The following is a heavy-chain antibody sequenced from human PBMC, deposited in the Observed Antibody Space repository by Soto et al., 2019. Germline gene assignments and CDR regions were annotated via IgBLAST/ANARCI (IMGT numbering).Heavy chain of an antibody. CDR3: ARERGNRIYYYYGMAV. CDR1: GFTFSSYG. Sequence: QVQLVESGGGVVQPGRSLRLSCAASGFTFSSYGMHWVRQAPGKGLEWVAVISYDGSNKYYADSVKGRFTISRDNSKNTLYLQMNSLRAEDTAVYYCARERGNRIYYYYGMAVGGQGTTVTVSS. V-gene: IGHV3-30*03. J-gene: IGHJ6*02. D-gene: IGHD2-15*01. CDR2: ISYDGSNK.